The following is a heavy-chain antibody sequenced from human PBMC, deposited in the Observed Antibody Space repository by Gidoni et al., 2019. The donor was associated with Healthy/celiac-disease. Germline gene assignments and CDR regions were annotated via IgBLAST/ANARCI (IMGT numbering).Heavy chain of an antibody. CDR1: GYTFTSYG. D-gene: IGHD6-13*01. CDR3: ARDKKSIAAARSHPGLDY. CDR2: ISDYNGNT. Sequence: QVQLVQSGAEVKKPGASVKVSCKASGYTFTSYGISWVRQAPGQGLEWMGWISDYNGNTNYAQKLQGRVTMTTDTATSTAYMELRSLRSDDTAGYYCARDKKSIAAARSHPGLDYWGQGTLVTVSS. J-gene: IGHJ4*02. V-gene: IGHV1-18*01.